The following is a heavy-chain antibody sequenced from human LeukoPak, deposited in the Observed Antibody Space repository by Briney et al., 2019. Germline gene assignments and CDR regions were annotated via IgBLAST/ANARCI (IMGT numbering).Heavy chain of an antibody. D-gene: IGHD2-8*02. CDR3: ARAIELGAPGY. J-gene: IGHJ4*02. V-gene: IGHV1-46*01. CDR1: GYTFTIYY. CDR2: INPSGGST. Sequence: GASVKVSCKASGYTFTIYYMHWVRQAPGQGLAWMGIINPSGGSTSYAQKFQGRVTMTRDTSTSTVYMELSSLRSEDTAVYYCARAIELGAPGYWGQGTLVTVSS.